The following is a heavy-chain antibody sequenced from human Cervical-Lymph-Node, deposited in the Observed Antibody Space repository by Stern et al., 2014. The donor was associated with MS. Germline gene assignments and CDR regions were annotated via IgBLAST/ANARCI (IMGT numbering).Heavy chain of an antibody. CDR1: GFTFSSYS. Sequence: VQLVESGGGLVKPGGSLRLSCAASGFTFSSYSMNWVRQAPGKGLEWVSSISSSCSYIYYADSVKGRFTISRDNAKNSLYLQMNSLRAEDTAVYYCARDSTPVYSSSWYGMAVWGQGTTVTVSS. V-gene: IGHV3-21*01. CDR3: ARDSTPVYSSSWYGMAV. D-gene: IGHD6-13*01. CDR2: ISSSCSYI. J-gene: IGHJ6*02.